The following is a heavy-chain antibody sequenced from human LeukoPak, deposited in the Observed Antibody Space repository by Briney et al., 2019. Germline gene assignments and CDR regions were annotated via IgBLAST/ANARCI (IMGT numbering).Heavy chain of an antibody. Sequence: SETLSLTCAVYGGSFSGYYWSWIRQPPGKGLEWIGEINHSGSTNYNPSLKSRVTISVDTSKNQFSLKLSSVTAADTAVYYCAGSPGYSYARDDYWGQGTLVTVSS. CDR3: AGSPGYSYARDDY. D-gene: IGHD5-18*01. V-gene: IGHV4-34*01. J-gene: IGHJ4*02. CDR2: INHSGST. CDR1: GGSFSGYY.